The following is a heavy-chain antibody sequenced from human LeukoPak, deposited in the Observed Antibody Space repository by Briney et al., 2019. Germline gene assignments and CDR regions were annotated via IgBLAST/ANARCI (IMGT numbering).Heavy chain of an antibody. J-gene: IGHJ4*02. CDR2: IYPGDSDT. Sequence: GESLKISCKGSGYSFTSYWIGWVRQMPGKGLEWMGIIYPGDSDTRYSPSFQGQVTISADKSISTAYLQWSSLKASDTAMYYCARLKDYYGSGSYYNFDYWGQGTLVTVSS. D-gene: IGHD3-10*01. CDR1: GYSFTSYW. V-gene: IGHV5-51*01. CDR3: ARLKDYYGSGSYYNFDY.